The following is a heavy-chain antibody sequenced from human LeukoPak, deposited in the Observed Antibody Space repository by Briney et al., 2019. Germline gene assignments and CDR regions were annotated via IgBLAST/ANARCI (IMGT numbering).Heavy chain of an antibody. V-gene: IGHV4-34*01. CDR1: GGSFSGYY. Sequence: SETLSLTCAVYGGSFSGYYWSWIRQPPGKGLEWIGEINHSGSTNYNPSIKSRVTISVDTSKNQFSLKLSSVTAADTAVYYCARSGLIVVVPAATAEGYNWFDPWGQGTLVTVSS. D-gene: IGHD2-2*01. CDR2: INHSGST. CDR3: ARSGLIVVVPAATAEGYNWFDP. J-gene: IGHJ5*02.